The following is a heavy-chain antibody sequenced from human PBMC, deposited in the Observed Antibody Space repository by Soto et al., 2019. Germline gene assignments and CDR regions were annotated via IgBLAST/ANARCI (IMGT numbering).Heavy chain of an antibody. CDR2: IKQDGSEK. CDR3: ARFERFRPGSAFDL. J-gene: IGHJ4*02. V-gene: IGHV3-7*01. D-gene: IGHD2-21*01. CDR1: GFSTCSYK. Sequence: GPRVGYGASSGFSTCSYKINWVRQAPGKGLEWVANIKQDGSEKYYVDSVKGRFTISRDNAKNSLYLQMNSLRAEDTVVYYCARFERFRPGSAFDLWGQGPLDRVSS.